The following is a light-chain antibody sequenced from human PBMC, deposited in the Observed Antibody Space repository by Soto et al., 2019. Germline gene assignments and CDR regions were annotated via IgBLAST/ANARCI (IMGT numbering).Light chain of an antibody. CDR2: KAS. CDR1: QSISSW. Sequence: DIQMTQSPSTLSASVGDRVTITYRASQSISSWLAWYQQKPGKAPKLLIYKASSLESGVPSRFSGSGSGTEFTLTISSLQPDDFATYYCQRYNSYWTFGQGTKVEIK. V-gene: IGKV1-5*03. CDR3: QRYNSYWT. J-gene: IGKJ1*01.